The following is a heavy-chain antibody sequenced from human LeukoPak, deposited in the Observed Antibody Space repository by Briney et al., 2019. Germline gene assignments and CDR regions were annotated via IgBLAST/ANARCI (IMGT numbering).Heavy chain of an antibody. J-gene: IGHJ3*02. CDR2: IYETGST. CDR1: GGSMTSFY. V-gene: IGHV4-59*12. CDR3: ARARAQTAFDI. Sequence: SETLSLICTVSGGSMTSFYWRWIRQSPGKGLEGIGYIYETGSTHYNPSLESRVTIALDMSKSHFSLKMSPVTAADTAVYYCARARAQTAFDIWGPGTMVTVSS.